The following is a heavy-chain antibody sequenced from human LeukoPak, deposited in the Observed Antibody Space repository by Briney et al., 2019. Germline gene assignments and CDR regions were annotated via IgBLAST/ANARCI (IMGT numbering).Heavy chain of an antibody. D-gene: IGHD3-22*01. CDR2: IYYSGST. V-gene: IGHV4-61*01. Sequence: SETLSLTCTVSGGSISSSSYYWGWIRQPPGKGLEWIGYIYYSGSTNYNPSLKSRVTISVDTSKNQFSLKLSSVTAADTAVYYCARDRPYYYDSSGYLAFDIWGQGTMVTVSS. CDR1: GGSISSSSYY. J-gene: IGHJ3*02. CDR3: ARDRPYYYDSSGYLAFDI.